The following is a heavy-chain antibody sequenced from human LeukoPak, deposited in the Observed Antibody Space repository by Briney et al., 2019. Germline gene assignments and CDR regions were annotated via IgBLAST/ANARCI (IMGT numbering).Heavy chain of an antibody. CDR2: IYYSGST. CDR1: GGSISSSSYY. D-gene: IGHD3-9*01. CDR3: ARGITEYYDILTGYYGPYYYYYMDV. V-gene: IGHV4-39*07. Sequence: SETLSLTCTVSGGSISSSSYYWGWIRQPPGKGLEWIGSIYYSGSTYYNPSLKSRVTISVDTSKNQFSLKLSSVTAADTAVYYCARGITEYYDILTGYYGPYYYYYMDVWGKGTTVTVSS. J-gene: IGHJ6*03.